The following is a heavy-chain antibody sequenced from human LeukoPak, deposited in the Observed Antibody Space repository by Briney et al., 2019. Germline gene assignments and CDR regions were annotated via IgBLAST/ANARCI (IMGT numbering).Heavy chain of an antibody. CDR3: ATGKYDSSGYYYVYYFDY. D-gene: IGHD3-22*01. Sequence: ASVKVSCKVSGYTLTELSMHWVRQAPGKGLEWMGGFDPEDGETIYAQKFQGRVTMTEDTSTDTAYMELSSLRSEDTAVYYCATGKYDSSGYYYVYYFDYWGQGTWSPSPQ. J-gene: IGHJ4*02. CDR2: FDPEDGET. V-gene: IGHV1-24*01. CDR1: GYTLTELS.